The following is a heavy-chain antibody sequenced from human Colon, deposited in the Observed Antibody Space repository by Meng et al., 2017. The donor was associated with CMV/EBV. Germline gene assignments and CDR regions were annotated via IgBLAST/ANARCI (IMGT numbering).Heavy chain of an antibody. CDR2: LHYTGDT. CDR3: VREVGVTTATTDRYDD. J-gene: IGHJ4*02. V-gene: IGHV4-39*07. Sequence: SISCSPYYWGWIRQSSGKGLEWIASLHYTGDTHYNPSLRSRVTILLDTSKNQFSLRLNSVTAADTAVYYCVREVGVTTATTDRYDDWGQGTLVTVSS. D-gene: IGHD4-17*01. CDR1: SISCSPYY.